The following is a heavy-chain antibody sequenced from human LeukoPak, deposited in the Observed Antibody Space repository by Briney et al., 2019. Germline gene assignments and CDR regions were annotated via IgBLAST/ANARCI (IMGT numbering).Heavy chain of an antibody. CDR3: ARRLQSASQNMDV. D-gene: IGHD5-24*01. CDR1: AASFSDYY. Sequence: SETLSRTCAVYAASFSDYYWSWIRQPPGKGLEWIGEINHSGLTNYNPSLKSRVSISVDTSKNQFSLKLSSVTAADTAVYCCARRLQSASQNMDVWGKGTTVTVSS. CDR2: INHSGLT. J-gene: IGHJ6*03. V-gene: IGHV4-34*01.